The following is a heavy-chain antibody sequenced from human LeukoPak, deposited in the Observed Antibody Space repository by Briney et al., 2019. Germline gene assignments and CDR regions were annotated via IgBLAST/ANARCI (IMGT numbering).Heavy chain of an antibody. CDR1: GFTFSGYA. D-gene: IGHD5-12*01. CDR2: ITAGGDST. Sequence: QPGGSLRLSCAASGFTFSGYAMSWVRLAPGEGLEWVSAITAGGDSTYYAGSVKGRFTISRDNSKDALYLQMNSLRAEDTAVYYCARVGYSGYDYDYWGQGTLVTVSS. V-gene: IGHV3-23*01. J-gene: IGHJ4*02. CDR3: ARVGYSGYDYDY.